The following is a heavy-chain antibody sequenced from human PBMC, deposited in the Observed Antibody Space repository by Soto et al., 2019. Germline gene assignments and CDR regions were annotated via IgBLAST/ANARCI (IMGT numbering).Heavy chain of an antibody. D-gene: IGHD6-13*01. Sequence: SETLSLTCTVSGGSISSYYWSWIRQPPGKGLEWIGYIYYSGSTNYNPSLKSRVTISVDTSKNQFSLKLSSVTAADTAVYYCARHSIAAAGTGIDCWGQGTLVTVSS. CDR1: GGSISSYY. CDR3: ARHSIAAAGTGIDC. V-gene: IGHV4-59*08. CDR2: IYYSGST. J-gene: IGHJ4*02.